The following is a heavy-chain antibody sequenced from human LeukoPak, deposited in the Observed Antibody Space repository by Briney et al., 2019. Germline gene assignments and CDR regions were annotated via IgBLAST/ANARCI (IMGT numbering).Heavy chain of an antibody. J-gene: IGHJ6*02. V-gene: IGHV3-9*01. D-gene: IGHD1-26*01. CDR3: AKHLTATNTYIFFGLDV. CDR2: INWNGGGT. Sequence: PGGSLRLSCAATGFSFKDYGIHWVRQPPGKGLEWVSAINWNGGGTDYADSVKGRFTISRDNAKNSLYLQLSSLRPEDTALYYCAKHLTATNTYIFFGLDVWGQGTSVTVSS. CDR1: GFSFKDYG.